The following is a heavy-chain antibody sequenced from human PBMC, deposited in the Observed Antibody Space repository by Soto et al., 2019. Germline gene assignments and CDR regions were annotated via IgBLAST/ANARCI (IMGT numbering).Heavy chain of an antibody. CDR2: ISGSGGST. CDR3: AKGSRITIFGVVLYYYYYMAV. CDR1: GFTFSSYA. Sequence: GGSLRLSCAASGFTFSSYAMSWVRQAPGKGLEWVSAISGSGGSTYYADSVKGRFTISRDNSKNTLYLQMNSLRAEDTAVYYCAKGSRITIFGVVLYYYYYMAVWGKGTTVTVSS. V-gene: IGHV3-23*01. J-gene: IGHJ6*03. D-gene: IGHD3-3*01.